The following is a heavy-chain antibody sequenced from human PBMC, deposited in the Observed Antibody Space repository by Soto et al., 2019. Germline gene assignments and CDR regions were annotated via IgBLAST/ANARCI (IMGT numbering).Heavy chain of an antibody. V-gene: IGHV4-59*01. CDR2: IFHSLGA. D-gene: IGHD6-13*01. Sequence: SETLSLTCTVSGGSTTSDYWSWIRQPPGKGLEWLGYIFHSLGAKYNPSLGSRGTISLDTSKNQLSLSLRSVTAADTAIYFCVRYRREAVAGYTLDNWGQGILVTVSS. CDR1: GGSTTSDY. J-gene: IGHJ4*02. CDR3: VRYRREAVAGYTLDN.